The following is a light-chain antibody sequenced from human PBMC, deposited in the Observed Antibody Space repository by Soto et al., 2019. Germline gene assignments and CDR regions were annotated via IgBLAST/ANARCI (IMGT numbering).Light chain of an antibody. V-gene: IGLV2-14*03. CDR3: SSYTSSSIVV. J-gene: IGLJ2*01. Sequence: QSVLTQPASVSGSPGQSITISCTGTSSDVGAYNYVSWYQQHPGKSPKLMIFDVSNRPSGVSNRFSGSKSGNTASLTISGLQPEDEADYYCSSYTSSSIVVFGGGTKVPVL. CDR2: DVS. CDR1: SSDVGAYNY.